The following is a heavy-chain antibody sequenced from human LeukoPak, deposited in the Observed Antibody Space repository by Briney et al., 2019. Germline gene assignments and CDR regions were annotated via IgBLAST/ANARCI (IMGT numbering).Heavy chain of an antibody. CDR1: GGSISSGGDS. V-gene: IGHV4-30-2*01. CDR2: IYHSGTT. Sequence: PSETLSLTCAVSGGSISSGGDSWSWIRQPPGKGLEWIGYIYHSGTTYYNPSLKSRVTISIDRSKNQFYLKLSSVSAAETAVYYPARSHGLSDFWSGYANWFDPWGQGTLVTVSS. J-gene: IGHJ5*02. D-gene: IGHD3-3*01. CDR3: ARSHGLSDFWSGYANWFDP.